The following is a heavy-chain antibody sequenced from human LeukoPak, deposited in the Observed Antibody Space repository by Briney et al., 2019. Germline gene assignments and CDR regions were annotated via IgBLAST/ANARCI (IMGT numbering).Heavy chain of an antibody. V-gene: IGHV1-69*05. CDR1: GGTFSSYA. J-gene: IGHJ3*02. CDR3: ARDEGVGATLRAFDI. Sequence: GASVKVSCKASGGTFSSYAISWVRQAPGQGLEWMGGIIPIFGTANYAQKFQGRVTITTDESTSTAYMELSSLRSEDTAVYYCARDEGVGATLRAFDIWGQGTMVTVSS. D-gene: IGHD1-26*01. CDR2: IIPIFGTA.